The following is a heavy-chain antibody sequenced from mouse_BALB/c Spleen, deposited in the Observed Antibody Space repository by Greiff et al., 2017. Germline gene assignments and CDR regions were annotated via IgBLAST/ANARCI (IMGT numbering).Heavy chain of an antibody. CDR1: GYSITSDYA. Sequence: EVKLEESGPGLVKPSQSLSLTCTVTGYSITSDYAWNWIRQFPGNKLEWMGYISYSGSTSYNPSLKSRISITRDTSKNQFFLQLNSVTTEDTATYYCARKSDYRYDGSAMDYWGQGTSVTVSS. J-gene: IGHJ4*01. D-gene: IGHD2-14*01. CDR2: ISYSGST. V-gene: IGHV3-2*02. CDR3: ARKSDYRYDGSAMDY.